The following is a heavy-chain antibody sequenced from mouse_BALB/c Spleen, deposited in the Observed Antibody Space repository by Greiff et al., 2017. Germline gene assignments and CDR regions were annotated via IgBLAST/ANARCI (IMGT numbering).Heavy chain of an antibody. Sequence: EVQLVESGPGLVKPSQSLSLTCTVTGYSITSDYAWNWIRQFPGNKLEWMGYISYSGSTSYNPSLKSRISITRDTSKNQFFLQLNSVTTEDTATYYCARAGWLRRDWYFDVWGAGTTVTVAS. D-gene: IGHD2-2*01. CDR2: ISYSGST. CDR1: GYSITSDYA. J-gene: IGHJ1*01. V-gene: IGHV3-2*02. CDR3: ARAGWLRRDWYFDV.